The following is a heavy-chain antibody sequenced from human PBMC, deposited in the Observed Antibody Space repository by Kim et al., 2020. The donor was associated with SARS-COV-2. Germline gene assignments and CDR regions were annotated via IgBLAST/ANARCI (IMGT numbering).Heavy chain of an antibody. Sequence: GGSLRLSCAASGFTFSSYWMHWVRQAPGKGLVWVSRINSDGSSTSYADSVKGRFTISRDNAKNTLYLQMNSLRAEDTAVYYCARGRWFGEHYGAFDIWGQGTMVTVSS. CDR3: ARGRWFGEHYGAFDI. J-gene: IGHJ3*02. V-gene: IGHV3-74*01. CDR2: INSDGSST. D-gene: IGHD3-10*01. CDR1: GFTFSSYW.